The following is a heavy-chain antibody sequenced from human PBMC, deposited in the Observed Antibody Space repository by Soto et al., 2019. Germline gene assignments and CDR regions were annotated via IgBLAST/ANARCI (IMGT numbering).Heavy chain of an antibody. V-gene: IGHV4-61*01. CDR3: AREDMSGTYYFDY. CDR2: MYYSGIT. Sequence: PSETLSLTCTVSGAPVSSETHFWTWIRQPPGKGLEWIGYMYYSGITNSNPALKSRVTLSVDRSRNQFSLSLNSVTAADTAVYYCAREDMSGTYYFDYWGPGIQVTVPS. J-gene: IGHJ4*02. CDR1: GAPVSSETHF. D-gene: IGHD1-26*01.